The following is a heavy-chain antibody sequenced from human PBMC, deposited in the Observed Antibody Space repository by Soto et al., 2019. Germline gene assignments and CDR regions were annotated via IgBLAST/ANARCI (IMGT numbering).Heavy chain of an antibody. V-gene: IGHV2-5*02. J-gene: IGHJ4*02. Sequence: QITLKASGPTLVKPTQTLTLTCTFSGFSLSTRGVAVDWFRQPPGKALEWLALIYWDEDKWYSPSLKSRLTITDDTSKIHVVLTMTNMDPVKTAPYYCAHRPRGYAYYFDYWGQGPMVTVSS. CDR3: AHRPRGYAYYFDY. CDR1: GFSLSTRGVA. D-gene: IGHD5-12*01. CDR2: IYWDEDK.